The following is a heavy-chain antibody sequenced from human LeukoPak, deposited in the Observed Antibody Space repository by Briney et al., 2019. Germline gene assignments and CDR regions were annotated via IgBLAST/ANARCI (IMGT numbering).Heavy chain of an antibody. V-gene: IGHV3-74*01. CDR3: ARSSVGTCFDY. D-gene: IGHD1-1*01. CDR1: GFTFSSHW. J-gene: IGHJ4*02. CDR2: IKSDGNST. Sequence: GGALRLSCAASGFTFSSHWMHWVREAPGKGLVWVSRIKSDGNSTAYADSVKGRFTISRDNAKDTLHLQMNSLRAEDTAVYYCARSSVGTCFDYWGQGTLVTVSS.